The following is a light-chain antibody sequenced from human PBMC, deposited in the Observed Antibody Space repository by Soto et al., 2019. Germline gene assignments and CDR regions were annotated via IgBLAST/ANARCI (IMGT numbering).Light chain of an antibody. CDR1: QSNSTY. V-gene: IGKV1-39*01. CDR2: AAS. Sequence: DIQMTQSPSSLSASVGDRFTITCRASQSNSTYLHWYQQKPGKAPKRLNFAASRLQSGVPSRFSGSGSGTDFTLTISSLEPEDFAVYYCQQRSKWPITFGQGTRLEI. J-gene: IGKJ5*01. CDR3: QQRSKWPIT.